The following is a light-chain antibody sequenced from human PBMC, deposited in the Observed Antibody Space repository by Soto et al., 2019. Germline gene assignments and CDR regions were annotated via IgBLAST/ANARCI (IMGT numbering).Light chain of an antibody. CDR3: YSYAGSNTYYV. V-gene: IGLV2-23*02. Sequence: QSVLTQPASVSGSPGQSIAISCTGTSSDVGSYDLVSWYQQHPGKAPKLIIYGVTKRPSGVSDRFSGSKSGNTASLTISGLQAEDEADYYCYSYAGSNTYYVFGTGTKVTVL. CDR2: GVT. J-gene: IGLJ1*01. CDR1: SSDVGSYDL.